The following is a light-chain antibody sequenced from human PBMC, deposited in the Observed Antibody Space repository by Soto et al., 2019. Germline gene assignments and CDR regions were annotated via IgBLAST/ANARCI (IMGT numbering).Light chain of an antibody. CDR3: QQYNTSPWK. J-gene: IGKJ1*01. Sequence: DIQMTQSPSSLSASVGDRVTITCRASQDIDFFLSWFQQKPGKAPKSLIYATSKLQDGVPSKFTGSGSGTEFTLTISTLQPEDFADYYCQQYNTSPWKFGPGTKV. CDR2: ATS. V-gene: IGKV1-16*02. CDR1: QDIDFF.